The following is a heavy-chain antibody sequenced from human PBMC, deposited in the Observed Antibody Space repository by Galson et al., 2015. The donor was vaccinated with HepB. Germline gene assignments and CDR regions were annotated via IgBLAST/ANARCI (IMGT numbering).Heavy chain of an antibody. CDR2: IYSGGYT. CDR1: GITVTGNC. Sequence: SLRLSCAASGITVTGNCMSWVRQPPGKGLEWVSVIYSGGYTYYADSVKGRFSISRDNSKNTLYLQMNSLRAEDTALYYCAREAYSGSDGAFYYYGMDVWGRGTAVTVSS. J-gene: IGHJ6*02. CDR3: AREAYSGSDGAFYYYGMDV. V-gene: IGHV3-66*01. D-gene: IGHD5-12*01.